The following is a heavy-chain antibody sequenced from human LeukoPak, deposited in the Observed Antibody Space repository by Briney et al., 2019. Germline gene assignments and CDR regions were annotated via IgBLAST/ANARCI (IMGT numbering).Heavy chain of an antibody. Sequence: SETLSLTCAVYGGSFSGYYWSWIRQPPGKGLEWIGEINHSGSTNYNPSLKSRVTISVDTSKNQFSLKLSSVTAADTAVYYCARDYYYGSGSPEDYWGQGTLVTVSS. V-gene: IGHV4-34*01. D-gene: IGHD3-10*01. CDR2: INHSGST. CDR1: GGSFSGYY. J-gene: IGHJ4*02. CDR3: ARDYYYGSGSPEDY.